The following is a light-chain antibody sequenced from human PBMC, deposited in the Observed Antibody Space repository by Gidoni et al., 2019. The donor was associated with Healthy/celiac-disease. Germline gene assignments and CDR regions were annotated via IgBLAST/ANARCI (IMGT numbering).Light chain of an antibody. CDR2: AAS. CDR1: QSVSSY. V-gene: IGKV3-11*01. Sequence: EIVLTQSPATLALSPGERATLSCRASQSVSSYLAWYQQKPGQAPRLLISAASNRATGILARFSGSGSGTDFTLTLSSLAPDDFAVYYCQQRSNWPITFGQGTRLEIK. CDR3: QQRSNWPIT. J-gene: IGKJ5*01.